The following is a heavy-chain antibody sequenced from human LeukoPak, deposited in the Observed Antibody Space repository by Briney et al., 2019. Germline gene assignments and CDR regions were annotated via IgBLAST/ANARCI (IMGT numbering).Heavy chain of an antibody. J-gene: IGHJ4*02. D-gene: IGHD3-3*01. V-gene: IGHV1-2*02. CDR1: GYTFTGYY. CDR3: ARDPLYDFWSGYYPWAGLGYFDY. Sequence: GASVKVSCKASGYTFTGYYMHWVRQAPGQGLEWMGWINPNSGGTNYAQKFQGRVTMTRDTSISTAYMELSRLRSDDTAVCYCARDPLYDFWSGYYPWAGLGYFDYWGQGTLVTVSS. CDR2: INPNSGGT.